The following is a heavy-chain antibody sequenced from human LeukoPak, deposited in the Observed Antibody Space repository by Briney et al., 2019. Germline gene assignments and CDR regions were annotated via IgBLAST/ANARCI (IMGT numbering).Heavy chain of an antibody. Sequence: SVKVSCKASGGTLSSYAISWVRQAPGQGLEWMGKIIPILGIANYAQKFQGRVTITADKSTSTAYMELSSLRSEDTAVYCCARGEDDYYDSSGYSNFDYWSQGTLVTVSS. D-gene: IGHD3-22*01. J-gene: IGHJ4*02. CDR2: IIPILGIA. CDR1: GGTLSSYA. V-gene: IGHV1-69*04. CDR3: ARGEDDYYDSSGYSNFDY.